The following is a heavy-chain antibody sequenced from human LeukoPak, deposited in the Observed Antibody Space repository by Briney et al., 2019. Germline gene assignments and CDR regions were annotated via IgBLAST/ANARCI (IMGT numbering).Heavy chain of an antibody. D-gene: IGHD5-18*01. J-gene: IGHJ4*02. Sequence: PGGSLRLSCAASGFTFDDYAMHWVRQAPGKGLEWVSGISWNSGSIGYADSVKGQFTISRDNSKNTLYLQMNSLRAEDTAVYYCAKDRGYSYGISEYWGQGTLVTVSS. CDR2: ISWNSGSI. V-gene: IGHV3-9*01. CDR3: AKDRGYSYGISEY. CDR1: GFTFDDYA.